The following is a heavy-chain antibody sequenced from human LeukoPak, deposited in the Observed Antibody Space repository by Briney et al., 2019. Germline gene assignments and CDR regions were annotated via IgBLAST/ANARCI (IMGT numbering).Heavy chain of an antibody. Sequence: SVKVSCKASGGTFSSYSISWVRQAPGQGREWMVGIIPIFGTANYAQKFQGRVTITTDESTSTAYLELSSLRSEDTAVYYCARGSSSSSGSYYYYMDVWGKGTTVTVSS. CDR3: ARGSSSSSGSYYYYMDV. J-gene: IGHJ6*03. CDR1: GGTFSSYS. D-gene: IGHD6-6*01. CDR2: IIPIFGTA. V-gene: IGHV1-69*05.